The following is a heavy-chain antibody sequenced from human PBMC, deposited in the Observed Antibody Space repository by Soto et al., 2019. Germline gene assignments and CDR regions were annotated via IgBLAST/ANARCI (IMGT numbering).Heavy chain of an antibody. Sequence: QVQLQESGPGLVKPSETLSLTCTVSGGSISSYYWSWIRQPPGKGLEWIGYIFYSGSTNYNPSLKSRVTISVDTSKNQFSLKLSSVTAAETAVYYCARRYGSAFDIWGHGTMVTVSS. D-gene: IGHD4-17*01. CDR2: IFYSGST. CDR1: GGSISSYY. CDR3: ARRYGSAFDI. V-gene: IGHV4-59*01. J-gene: IGHJ3*02.